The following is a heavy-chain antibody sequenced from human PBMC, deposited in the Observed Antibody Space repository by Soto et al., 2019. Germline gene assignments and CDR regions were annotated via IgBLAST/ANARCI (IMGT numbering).Heavy chain of an antibody. Sequence: GSLRLSCAASGFTLSSYAMGWVRQAPGKGLEWVSVVSIGGSTHYADSVTGRFTISRDSSKNTLSLQMNSLRAEDTAVYYCAKRRGAGGHFDYWGQGALVTVSS. CDR1: GFTLSSYA. V-gene: IGHV3-23*01. D-gene: IGHD2-15*01. CDR3: AKRRGAGGHFDY. CDR2: VSIGGST. J-gene: IGHJ4*02.